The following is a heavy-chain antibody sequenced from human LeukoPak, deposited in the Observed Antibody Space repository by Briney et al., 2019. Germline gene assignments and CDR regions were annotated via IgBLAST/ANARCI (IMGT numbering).Heavy chain of an antibody. D-gene: IGHD3-22*01. CDR2: ISSSSSYI. V-gene: IGHV3-21*04. CDR3: AKDISDYYDSSGYYVY. Sequence: GGSLRLSCAASGFTFSSYSMNWVRQAPGKGLEWVSSISSSSSYIYYADSVKGRFTISRDNAKNSLYLQMNSLRAEDTALYYCAKDISDYYDSSGYYVYWGQGTLVTVSS. CDR1: GFTFSSYS. J-gene: IGHJ4*02.